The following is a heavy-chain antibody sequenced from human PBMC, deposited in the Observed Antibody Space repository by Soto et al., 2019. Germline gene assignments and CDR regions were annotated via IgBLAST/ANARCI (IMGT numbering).Heavy chain of an antibody. D-gene: IGHD2-2*02. CDR3: AKVDHGGLGYCSSTSFYNLDY. V-gene: IGHV3-23*01. Sequence: GGSLRLSCAASGFTFSSYAMSWVRQAPGKGLEWVSAISGSGGSTYYADSVKGRFTISRDNSKNTLYLQMNSLRAEDTAVYYCAKVDHGGLGYCSSTSFYNLDYWGQGT. CDR2: ISGSGGST. J-gene: IGHJ4*02. CDR1: GFTFSSYA.